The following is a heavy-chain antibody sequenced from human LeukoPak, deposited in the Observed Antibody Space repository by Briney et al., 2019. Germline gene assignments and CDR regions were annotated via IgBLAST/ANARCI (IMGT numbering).Heavy chain of an antibody. CDR1: GYTFTSYD. CDR3: ARDTSPYDSSGYPGGY. CDR2: MNPNSGNT. J-gene: IGHJ4*02. V-gene: IGHV1-18*01. D-gene: IGHD3-22*01. Sequence: GASVKVSCKASGYTFTSYDINWVRQATGQGLEWMGWMNPNSGNTNYAQKLQGRVTMTTDTSTSTAYMELRSLRSDDTAVYYCARDTSPYDSSGYPGGYWGQGTLVTVSS.